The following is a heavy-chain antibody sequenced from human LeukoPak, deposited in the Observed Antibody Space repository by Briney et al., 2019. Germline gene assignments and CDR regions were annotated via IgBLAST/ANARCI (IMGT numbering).Heavy chain of an antibody. V-gene: IGHV4-59*01. CDR2: IYYSGST. CDR3: AREFPRLDV. Sequence: PSETLSLTCTVSGGSIGTYYWSWIRQPPGKGLEWIGYIYYSGSTNYNPALQSRVTISVDTSKNQVSLKLTSVTAADTAVYYCAREFPRLDVWGKGTTVTVSP. CDR1: GGSIGTYY. J-gene: IGHJ6*04.